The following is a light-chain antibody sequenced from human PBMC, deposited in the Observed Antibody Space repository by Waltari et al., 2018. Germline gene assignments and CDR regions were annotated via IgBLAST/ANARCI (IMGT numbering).Light chain of an antibody. CDR2: SNN. J-gene: IGLJ2*01. CDR3: AAWDDSLIGRV. Sequence: SVLTQPPPASGTPRQSVPISCSGSSSNIGRYHVNWYQQPPGTAPKLLIYSNNQRPSGVPDRFSGSKSGTSAALVISGLQAEDEADYYCAAWDDSLIGRVFGGGTKLTVL. V-gene: IGLV1-44*01. CDR1: SSNIGRYH.